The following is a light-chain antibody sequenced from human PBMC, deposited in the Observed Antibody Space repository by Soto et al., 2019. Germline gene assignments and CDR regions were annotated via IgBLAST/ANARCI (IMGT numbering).Light chain of an antibody. CDR3: QQYGSSPT. CDR1: QSVSSSY. V-gene: IGKV3-20*01. Sequence: EIVLTQSPGTLSLSPGGRATLSCRASQSVSSSYLAWYQQKPGQAPRLLIYGASSRATGIPDRFSGSGSGTDFTLTISRLEPEDFAVYYCQQYGSSPTLGQGTKVDIK. J-gene: IGKJ1*01. CDR2: GAS.